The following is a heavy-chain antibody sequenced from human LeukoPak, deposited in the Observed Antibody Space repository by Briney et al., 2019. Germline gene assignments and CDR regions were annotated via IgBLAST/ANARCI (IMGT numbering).Heavy chain of an antibody. J-gene: IGHJ6*03. CDR2: ISGSGGST. CDR1: GFTFSTYG. CDR3: SKSGEHSGSGRHSRDYYCYHMDV. Sequence: GGSLRLSCAASGFTFSTYGMSWVRQAPGKGLEWVSGISGSGGSTYYADSVKGRFTVSRDNSKNTLYLQMNSLRAQDTAVYDCSKSGEHSGSGRHSRDYYCYHMDVWGKGTTVTISS. D-gene: IGHD3-10*01. V-gene: IGHV3-23*01.